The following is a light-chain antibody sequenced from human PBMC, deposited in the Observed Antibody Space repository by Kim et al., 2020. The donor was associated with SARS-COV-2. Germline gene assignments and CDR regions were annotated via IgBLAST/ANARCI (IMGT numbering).Light chain of an antibody. CDR3: SSYTSSTTWV. J-gene: IGLJ3*02. CDR1: SSDIGDYNY. V-gene: IGLV2-14*03. CDR2: DVN. Sequence: GQSITISCTGTSSDIGDYNYVSWYQQCPGKAPKLLIYDVNKRPSGVSIRFSGSKSGNTASLTISRLRAEDEADYYCSSYTSSTTWVFGGGTKVTVL.